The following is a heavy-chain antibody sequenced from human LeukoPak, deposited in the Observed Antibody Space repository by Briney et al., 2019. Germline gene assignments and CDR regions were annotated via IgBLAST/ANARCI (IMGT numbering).Heavy chain of an antibody. D-gene: IGHD3-16*01. Sequence: GGSLRLSCAASGFTFDDYAMHWVRQAPGKGLEWVSGISGNSGLIGYADSVKGRFTISRDNAKKSLYLQMNSLRAEDTALYYCEKSGFGRGSGEKNYWGQEPRVTVSS. CDR1: GFTFDDYA. J-gene: IGHJ4*02. CDR3: EKSGFGRGSGEKNY. V-gene: IGHV3-9*01. CDR2: ISGNSGLI.